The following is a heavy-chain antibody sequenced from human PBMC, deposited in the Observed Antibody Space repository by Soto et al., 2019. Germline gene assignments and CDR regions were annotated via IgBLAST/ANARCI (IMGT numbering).Heavy chain of an antibody. CDR1: GYTFSDYY. J-gene: IGHJ6*02. V-gene: IGHV1-2*02. CDR2: ISPNSGAT. D-gene: IGHD1-7*01. CDR3: ARVDWTYDLPRFGMDV. Sequence: ASVKVSCKASGYTFSDYYLHWVRQAPGQGLEWMGWISPNSGATEYAPKFQGRVTMTTDTSISTAFLKLASLRPDDTAIYYCARVDWTYDLPRFGMDVWGPGTTVTVSS.